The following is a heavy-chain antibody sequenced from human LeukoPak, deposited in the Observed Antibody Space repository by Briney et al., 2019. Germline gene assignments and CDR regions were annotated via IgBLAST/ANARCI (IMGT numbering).Heavy chain of an antibody. V-gene: IGHV1-18*01. Sequence: GASVTVSCKASGYTFTSYGISWVRQAPGQGLEWMGWISAYNGNTNYAQKLQGRVTMTTDTSTSTAYMELRSLSSDDTAVYYCARDLYNSSWYGAFDIWGQGTMVTVSS. CDR3: ARDLYNSSWYGAFDI. CDR2: ISAYNGNT. CDR1: GYTFTSYG. D-gene: IGHD6-13*01. J-gene: IGHJ3*02.